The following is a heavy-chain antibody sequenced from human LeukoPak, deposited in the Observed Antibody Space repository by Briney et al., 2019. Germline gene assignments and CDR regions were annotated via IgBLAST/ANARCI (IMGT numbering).Heavy chain of an antibody. Sequence: GGSLRLSCAASGFTFSSYEMNWVRQAPGKGLEWVSYISSSGSTIYYADSVKGRFTISRDNAKNSLYLQMNSLRAEDTAVYYCAKGTTMVRGVIMPGYYFDYWGQGTLVTVSS. D-gene: IGHD3-10*01. V-gene: IGHV3-48*03. J-gene: IGHJ4*02. CDR1: GFTFSSYE. CDR2: ISSSGSTI. CDR3: AKGTTMVRGVIMPGYYFDY.